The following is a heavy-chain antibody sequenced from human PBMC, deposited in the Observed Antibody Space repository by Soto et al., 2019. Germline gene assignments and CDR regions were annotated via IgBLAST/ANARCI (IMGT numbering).Heavy chain of an antibody. D-gene: IGHD3-22*01. J-gene: IGHJ5*02. Sequence: QVQLQESGPGLVKPSETLSLTCTVSGGSISSYYWSWIRQPPGKGLEWIGYIYYSGSTNYNPSLQSRVTISVDTSKNQFSLKLSSVTAADTAVYYCARGTLYYYDTLNWFDPWGQGTLVTVSS. V-gene: IGHV4-59*01. CDR2: IYYSGST. CDR1: GGSISSYY. CDR3: ARGTLYYYDTLNWFDP.